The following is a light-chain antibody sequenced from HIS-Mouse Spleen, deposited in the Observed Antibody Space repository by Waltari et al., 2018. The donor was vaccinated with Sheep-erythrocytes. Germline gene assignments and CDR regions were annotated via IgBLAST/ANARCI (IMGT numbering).Light chain of an antibody. V-gene: IGKV3-11*01. CDR3: QQRSNWPPYT. CDR1: QSVSSY. CDR2: DAS. Sequence: EIVLTQSPATLSLSPGERATLSCRASQSVSSYLAWYQQQPGQAPRRLIYDASNRATGIAARCSGSGSGTDFTLTISSLEPEDFAVYYCQQRSNWPPYTFGQGTKLEIK. J-gene: IGKJ2*01.